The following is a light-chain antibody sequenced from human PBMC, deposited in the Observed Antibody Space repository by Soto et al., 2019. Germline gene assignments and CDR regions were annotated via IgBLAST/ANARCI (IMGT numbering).Light chain of an antibody. CDR2: YTN. V-gene: IGLV7-46*01. CDR3: LLSYSSYWV. CDR1: TGGVTSGHY. Sequence: QAVVTQEPSLTVSPEGTVTLTCVSSTGGVTSGHYPYWFQQKPGQAPRTLIYYTNKKHSWTPARFSGSLLGGKAALTLSGAQPEDEAEYYCLLSYSSYWVFGGGTKVTVL. J-gene: IGLJ3*02.